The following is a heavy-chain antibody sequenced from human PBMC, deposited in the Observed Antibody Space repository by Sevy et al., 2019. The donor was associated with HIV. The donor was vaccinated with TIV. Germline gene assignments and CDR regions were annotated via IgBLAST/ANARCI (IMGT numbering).Heavy chain of an antibody. CDR2: ISTSGSTT. CDR1: GISFSDHY. J-gene: IGHJ3*02. Sequence: GGSLRLSCAASGISFSDHYMSWVRQAPGKGLEWISYISTSGSTTYYADSVKGRLTISRDNGKKSMYQQMNSLTVEDTAVYYCERDQTSRPNGGDSDDAFDIWGRGTMVTVSS. D-gene: IGHD2-21*02. CDR3: ERDQTSRPNGGDSDDAFDI. V-gene: IGHV3-11*04.